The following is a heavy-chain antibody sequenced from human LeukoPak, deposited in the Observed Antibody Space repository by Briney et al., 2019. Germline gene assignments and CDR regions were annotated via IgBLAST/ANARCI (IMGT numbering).Heavy chain of an antibody. CDR2: IYYSGST. CDR1: GGSVSRSPYY. V-gene: IGHV4-39*07. J-gene: IGHJ4*02. D-gene: IGHD3-22*01. CDR3: ARVPTYYYDSFGYADY. Sequence: SETLSLTCTVSGGSVSRSPYYWAWIRQPPGKGLEWIGTIYYSGSTYYNPSLKSRVTISVDTSKNQFSLKLSSVTAADTAVYHCARVPTYYYDSFGYADYWGQGTLVTVSS.